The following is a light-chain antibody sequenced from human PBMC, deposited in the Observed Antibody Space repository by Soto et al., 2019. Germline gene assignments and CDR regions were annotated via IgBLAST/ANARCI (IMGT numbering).Light chain of an antibody. CDR2: EVS. V-gene: IGLV2-23*02. CDR3: CSYASNSTFVV. J-gene: IGLJ2*01. CDR1: SSDVGTYKF. Sequence: QSALTQPASVSGSPGQSITISCSGTSSDVGTYKFVSWYQHHPGKAPKLLIYEVSRRPSGFSYRFSGSKSGNTASLTISGLQAEDEADYCCCSYASNSTFVVFGGVTKLTVL.